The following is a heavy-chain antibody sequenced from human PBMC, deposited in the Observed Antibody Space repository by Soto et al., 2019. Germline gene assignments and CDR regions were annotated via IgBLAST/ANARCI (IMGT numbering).Heavy chain of an antibody. D-gene: IGHD5-18*01. CDR2: IYPSGMP. Sequence: PSVTLSLTCTVSGGSISNAAYSWSWIRQPPGKGLEWIGYIYPSGMPFYNPSLRSRVTISIDRSNDQFSLNLKSVPAADTTVYYCARERGGYGLFDSWGQGTLVTFSS. CDR3: ARERGGYGLFDS. J-gene: IGHJ4*02. CDR1: GGSISNAAYS. V-gene: IGHV4-30-2*01.